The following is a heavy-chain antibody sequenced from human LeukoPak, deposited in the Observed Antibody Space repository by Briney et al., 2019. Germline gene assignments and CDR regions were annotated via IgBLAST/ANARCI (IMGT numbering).Heavy chain of an antibody. D-gene: IGHD1-26*01. Sequence: GASVKVSCKASGGTFSSYAISWVRQVPGQGLEWMGGIIPIFGTANYAQKFQGRVTITAGESTSTAYMELSSLRSEDTAVYYCARAVGATTGDVDYFDYWGQGTLVTVSS. J-gene: IGHJ4*02. V-gene: IGHV1-69*13. CDR2: IIPIFGTA. CDR3: ARAVGATTGDVDYFDY. CDR1: GGTFSSYA.